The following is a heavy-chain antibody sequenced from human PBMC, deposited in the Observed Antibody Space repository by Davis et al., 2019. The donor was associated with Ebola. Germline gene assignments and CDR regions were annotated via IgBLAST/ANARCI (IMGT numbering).Heavy chain of an antibody. CDR1: GFTFSSYG. Sequence: GGSLRLSCAASGFTFSSYGMHWVRQAPGKGLEWVAVISYDGSNKYYADSVKGRFTISRDNSKNTLYLQMNSLRAEDTAVYYCAKGYLTSTVTSYFDLWGRGTLVTVSS. D-gene: IGHD4-17*01. CDR2: ISYDGSNK. J-gene: IGHJ2*01. CDR3: AKGYLTSTVTSYFDL. V-gene: IGHV3-30*18.